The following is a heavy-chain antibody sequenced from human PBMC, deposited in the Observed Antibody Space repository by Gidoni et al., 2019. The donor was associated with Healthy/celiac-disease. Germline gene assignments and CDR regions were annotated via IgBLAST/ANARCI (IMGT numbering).Heavy chain of an antibody. Sequence: QITLKESGPTLVKPTQTLTLTCTFSGFSLSTSGVGVGWIRQPPGKALEWLALISWDDDKRYSPSLKSRLTITKDTSKNQVVLTMTNMDPVDTATYYCAHIGLDCSGGSCYSDYWGQGTLVTVSS. CDR3: AHIGLDCSGGSCYSDY. CDR2: ISWDDDK. D-gene: IGHD2-15*01. CDR1: GFSLSTSGVG. J-gene: IGHJ4*02. V-gene: IGHV2-5*02.